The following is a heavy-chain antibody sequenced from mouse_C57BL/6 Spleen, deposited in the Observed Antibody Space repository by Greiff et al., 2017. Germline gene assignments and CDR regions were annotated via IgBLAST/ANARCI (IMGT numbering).Heavy chain of an antibody. J-gene: IGHJ4*01. V-gene: IGHV1-72*01. Sequence: QVQLKQPGAELVKPGASVKLSCKASGYTFTSYWMHWVKQRPGRGLEWIGRIDPNSGGTKYNEKFKSKATLTVDKPSSTAYMQLSSLTSEDSAVYYCARSSLASEGYAMDYWGQGTSVTVSS. D-gene: IGHD6-1*01. CDR1: GYTFTSYW. CDR3: ARSSLASEGYAMDY. CDR2: IDPNSGGT.